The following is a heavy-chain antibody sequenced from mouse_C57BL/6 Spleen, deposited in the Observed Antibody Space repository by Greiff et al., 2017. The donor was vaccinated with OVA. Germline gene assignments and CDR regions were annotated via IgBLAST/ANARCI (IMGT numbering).Heavy chain of an antibody. CDR3: ARLTYYYGSSYNY. V-gene: IGHV1-82*01. D-gene: IGHD1-1*01. CDR1: GYAFSSSW. Sequence: QVQLQQSGPELVKPGASVKISCKASGYAFSSSWMNWVKQRPGKGLEWIGRIYPGDGDTNYNGKFKGKATLTADKSSSTAYMQLSSLTSEDSAVYFCARLTYYYGSSYNYWGQGTTLTVSS. J-gene: IGHJ2*01. CDR2: IYPGDGDT.